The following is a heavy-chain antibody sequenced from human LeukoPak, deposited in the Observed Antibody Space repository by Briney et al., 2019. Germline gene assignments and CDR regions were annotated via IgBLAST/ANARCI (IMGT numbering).Heavy chain of an antibody. CDR1: GYTITSYY. CDR3: ARDDILTGGFDY. D-gene: IGHD3-9*01. J-gene: IGHJ4*02. V-gene: IGHV1-46*01. CDR2: INPSGGST. Sequence: XXXCKASGYTITSYYMHWVRQAPGQGLEWMGIINPSGGSTSYAQKFQGRVTMTRDTSTSTVYMELSSLRSEETAVYYCARDDILTGGFDYWGQGTLVTVSS.